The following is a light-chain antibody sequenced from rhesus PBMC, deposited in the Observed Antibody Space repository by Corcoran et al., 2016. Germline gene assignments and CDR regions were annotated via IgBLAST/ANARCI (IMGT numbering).Light chain of an antibody. J-gene: IGKJ3*01. V-gene: IGKV1-32*04. CDR2: NTN. Sequence: DIQMTQSPSSLSASVGDRVTITCRASQGISDYLKCYQKKPGTAPKLLIYNTNTLASGVPLRLSRSGSCTDFTLTISSLHPEDFATHYCQQGNSNAFTFGPGTKLDIK. CDR3: QQGNSNAFT. CDR1: QGISDY.